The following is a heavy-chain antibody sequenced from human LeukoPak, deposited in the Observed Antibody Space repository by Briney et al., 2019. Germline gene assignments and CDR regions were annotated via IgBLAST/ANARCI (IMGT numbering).Heavy chain of an antibody. Sequence: GASVKVSCKASGYTFTCYYMHWVRQAPGQGLEWMGWINPNSGGTNYAQKFQGRVTMTRDTSISTAYMELSRLRSDDTAVYYCARDWKQWLPTDYGMDVWGQGTTVTVSS. CDR3: ARDWKQWLPTDYGMDV. CDR1: GYTFTCYY. D-gene: IGHD6-19*01. J-gene: IGHJ6*02. CDR2: INPNSGGT. V-gene: IGHV1-2*02.